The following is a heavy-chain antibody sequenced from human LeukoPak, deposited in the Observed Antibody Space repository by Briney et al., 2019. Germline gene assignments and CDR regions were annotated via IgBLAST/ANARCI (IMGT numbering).Heavy chain of an antibody. Sequence: GGSLRLSCAASGFTFSTYGMHWVRQAPGKGLEWVAVIWSDGSNKYYADSVKGRFTISRDDSKSTLYLQMNNLRGEDTAVYYCARGAGYNYPYYFDYWGQGTLVTVSP. CDR2: IWSDGSNK. CDR1: GFTFSTYG. J-gene: IGHJ4*02. CDR3: ARGAGYNYPYYFDY. D-gene: IGHD5-24*01. V-gene: IGHV3-33*01.